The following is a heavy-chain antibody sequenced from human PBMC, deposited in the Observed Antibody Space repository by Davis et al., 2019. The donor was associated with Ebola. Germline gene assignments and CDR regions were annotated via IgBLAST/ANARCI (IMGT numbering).Heavy chain of an antibody. CDR3: AREYYDSSGSDY. CDR1: GGTFSSYG. D-gene: IGHD3-22*01. V-gene: IGHV1-69*04. CDR2: IIPILGIA. J-gene: IGHJ4*02. Sequence: SVKVSCKASGGTFSSYGISWVRQAPGQGLEWMGRIIPILGIAKYAQKFQGRVTITADKSTSTAYMELSSLRSEDTAVYYCAREYYDSSGSDYWGQGTLVTVSS.